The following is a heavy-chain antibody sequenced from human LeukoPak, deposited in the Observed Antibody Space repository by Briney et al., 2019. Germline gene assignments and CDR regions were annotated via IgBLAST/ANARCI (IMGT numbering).Heavy chain of an antibody. V-gene: IGHV3-30*04. CDR1: GFTFSSHA. CDR3: ARDHYDSSGYLFDY. CDR2: ISNDGSNK. D-gene: IGHD3-22*01. J-gene: IGHJ4*02. Sequence: GGSLRLSCAASGFTFSSHAMHWVRQAPGKGLDWVALISNDGSNKYYADSGKGRFSISRDNSKSTLYLQMNSLRAEDTAVYYCARDHYDSSGYLFDYWGQGTLVSVSS.